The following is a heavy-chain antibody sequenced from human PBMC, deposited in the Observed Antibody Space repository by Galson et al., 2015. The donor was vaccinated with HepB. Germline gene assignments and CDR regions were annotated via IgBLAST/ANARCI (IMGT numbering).Heavy chain of an antibody. Sequence: SVKVSCKASGYTFTSYYMHWVRQAPGQGLEWMGIINPSGGSTSYAQKFQGRVTMTRDTSTSTVYMELSSLRSEDTAVYYCARMPPATASYYYYGMDVWGQGTTVTVSS. V-gene: IGHV1-46*01. J-gene: IGHJ6*02. CDR2: INPSGGST. D-gene: IGHD2-2*01. CDR3: ARMPPATASYYYYGMDV. CDR1: GYTFTSYY.